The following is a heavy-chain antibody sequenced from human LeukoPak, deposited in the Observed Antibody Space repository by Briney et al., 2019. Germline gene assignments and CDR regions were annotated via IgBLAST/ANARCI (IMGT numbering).Heavy chain of an antibody. V-gene: IGHV4-59*01. CDR1: GGSISSYY. CDR3: ARGGSYWIYAFDI. D-gene: IGHD1-26*01. Sequence: TSETLSLTCTVSGGSISSYYWSWIRQPPGKGLEWIGYIYYSGSTNYNPSLKSRFTISVDTSKNQFSLKLSSVTAADTAVYYCARGGSYWIYAFDIWGQGQWSPSLQ. CDR2: IYYSGST. J-gene: IGHJ3*02.